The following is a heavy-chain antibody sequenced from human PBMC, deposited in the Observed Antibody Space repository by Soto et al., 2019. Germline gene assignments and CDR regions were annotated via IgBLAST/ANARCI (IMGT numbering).Heavy chain of an antibody. J-gene: IGHJ4*02. CDR1: GYTFTSYG. V-gene: IGHV1-18*01. CDR2: ISAYNGNT. Sequence: ASVKVSCKASGYTFTSYGISWVRQAPGQGLEWMGWISAYNGNTNYAQKLQGRVTMTTDTSTSTAYMELRSLRPDDTAVYYCPREHATEGDDDSWSGYPSLDYWGQGTLVTAPQ. D-gene: IGHD3-3*01. CDR3: PREHATEGDDDSWSGYPSLDY.